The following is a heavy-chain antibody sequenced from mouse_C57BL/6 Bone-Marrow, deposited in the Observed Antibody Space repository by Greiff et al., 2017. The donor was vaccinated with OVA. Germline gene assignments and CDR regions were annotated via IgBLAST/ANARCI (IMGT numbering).Heavy chain of an antibody. D-gene: IGHD2-1*01. Sequence: QVQLQQSGPGLVAPSQSLSITCTVSGFSLTSYAISWVRQPPGKGLEWLGVIWTGGGTNYNSALKSRLSISKDNSKSQVFLKMNSLQTDDTARYYCARVYYGNYVDFDYWGQGTTLTVSS. V-gene: IGHV2-9-1*01. CDR1: GFSLTSYA. CDR2: IWTGGGT. J-gene: IGHJ2*01. CDR3: ARVYYGNYVDFDY.